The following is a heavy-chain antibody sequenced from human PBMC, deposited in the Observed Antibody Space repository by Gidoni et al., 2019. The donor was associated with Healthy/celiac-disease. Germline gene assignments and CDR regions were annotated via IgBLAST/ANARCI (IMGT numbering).Heavy chain of an antibody. CDR1: GGTLSSYA. CDR3: ARDQSGWESYYYGMDV. D-gene: IGHD6-19*01. J-gene: IGHJ6*02. V-gene: IGHV1-69*09. Sequence: QVQLVQSGAEVKKPGSSVTVSCKASGGTLSSYAISWVRQAPGQGLEWMGRIIPILGIANYAQKFQGRVTITADKSTSTAYMELSSLRSEDTAVYYCARDQSGWESYYYGMDVWGQGTTVTVSS. CDR2: IIPILGIA.